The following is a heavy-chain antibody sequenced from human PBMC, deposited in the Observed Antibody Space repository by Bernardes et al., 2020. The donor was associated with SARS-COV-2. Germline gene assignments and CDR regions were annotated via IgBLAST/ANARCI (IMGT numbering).Heavy chain of an antibody. CDR1: GGSFSSHY. J-gene: IGHJ4*02. Sequence: SETLSLTCAVYGGSFSSHYWTWIRQPPGGRLEWVGEINHSGSSTYNPSLKSRVTMSVDTSKMQFSLRLSSLSAADTAVYYCARLMISFGGIESNYFDSWGQGALVTVSS. D-gene: IGHD3-16*01. V-gene: IGHV4-34*01. CDR3: ARLMISFGGIESNYFDS. CDR2: INHSGSS.